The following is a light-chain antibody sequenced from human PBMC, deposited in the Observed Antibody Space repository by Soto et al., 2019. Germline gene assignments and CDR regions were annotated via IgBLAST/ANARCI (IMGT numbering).Light chain of an antibody. Sequence: EIVLTQSPGTLSLSPGERATLSCRASQSVSSSYLAWYQQKPGQAPRLLIYGASSRATGIPDRFSGSGSGTDFTLTISSLQPDDFATYYCRQYNSQWTFGQGTKVDIK. V-gene: IGKV3-20*01. CDR2: GAS. CDR3: RQYNSQWT. J-gene: IGKJ1*01. CDR1: QSVSSSY.